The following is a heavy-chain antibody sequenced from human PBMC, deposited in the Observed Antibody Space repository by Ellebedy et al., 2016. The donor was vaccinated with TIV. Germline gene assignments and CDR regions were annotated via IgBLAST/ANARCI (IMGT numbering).Heavy chain of an antibody. CDR1: GASITSYY. CDR3: ARGEVTLYYYGMDV. J-gene: IGHJ6*02. V-gene: IGHV4-59*01. CDR2: IYYSGRT. Sequence: MPSETLSLTCTVSGASITSYYWSWIRQPPGKGLEWIGYIYYSGRTNYNPSLKSRITISVDTSKNQFSLKLSSVTAADTAVYYCARGEVTLYYYGMDVWGQGTTVTVSS.